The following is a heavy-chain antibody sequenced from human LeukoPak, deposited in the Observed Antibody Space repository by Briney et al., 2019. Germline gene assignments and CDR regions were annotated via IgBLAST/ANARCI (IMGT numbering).Heavy chain of an antibody. D-gene: IGHD6-13*01. Sequence: GGSLRLSCAASGFTFSSYAMSWVRQAPGRGLEWVSSVDGGGGGTYYADSVKGRFTISRDNSKDTLYLQMNGLRAEDTAVYFCAKQSAGSAAWYSLHYDFWGQGTLVTVSS. CDR1: GFTFSSYA. J-gene: IGHJ4*02. CDR2: VDGGGGGT. V-gene: IGHV3-23*01. CDR3: AKQSAGSAAWYSLHYDF.